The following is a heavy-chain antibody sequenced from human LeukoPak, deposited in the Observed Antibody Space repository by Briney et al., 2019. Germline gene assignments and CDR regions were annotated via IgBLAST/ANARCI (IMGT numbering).Heavy chain of an antibody. V-gene: IGHV4-4*07. CDR1: GGSISSYY. D-gene: IGHD2-15*01. Sequence: KPSETLSLTCTVSGGSISSYYWSWIRQPAGKGLEWIGRIYTSWSTNYNPSLKSRVTMSVDTPKNQFSLKLSSVTAADTAVYYCARDRRYCSGGSCYSIFDYWGQGTLVTVSS. CDR3: ARDRRYCSGGSCYSIFDY. J-gene: IGHJ4*02. CDR2: IYTSWST.